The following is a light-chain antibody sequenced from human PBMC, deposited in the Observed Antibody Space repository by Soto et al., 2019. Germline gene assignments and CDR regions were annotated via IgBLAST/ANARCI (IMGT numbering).Light chain of an antibody. V-gene: IGLV2-14*01. CDR1: GSDVGGHDY. Sequence: QSVLTQPASVSGSPGQSITISCTGTGSDVGGHDYVSWYQQHPGKAPKLMIFEVTNRPSGVSNRFSGSKSGNTASLTISGLRAEDEADYYCSSFRSTSSLPYVFGTGTKVTVL. CDR3: SSFRSTSSLPYV. CDR2: EVT. J-gene: IGLJ1*01.